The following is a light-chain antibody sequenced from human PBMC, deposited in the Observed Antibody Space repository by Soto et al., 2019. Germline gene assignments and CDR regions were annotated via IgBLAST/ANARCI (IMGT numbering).Light chain of an antibody. J-gene: IGKJ5*01. CDR2: KAS. V-gene: IGKV1-5*03. CDR3: QQYNNWPH. Sequence: DIQMTQSPSTLSGSVGDRVTITCRASQTISSWLAWYQQKPGKAPKLLIYKASTLKSGVPSRFSGSGSGTEFTLTISSLQSEDFAVYYCQQYNNWPHFGQGTRLEIK. CDR1: QTISSW.